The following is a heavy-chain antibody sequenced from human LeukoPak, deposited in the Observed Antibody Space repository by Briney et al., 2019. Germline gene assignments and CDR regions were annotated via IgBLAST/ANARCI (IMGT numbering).Heavy chain of an antibody. V-gene: IGHV4-39*01. CDR3: ARLGASSGYYDY. J-gene: IGHJ4*02. CDR2: IYSRGTT. Sequence: PSETLSLTCTVSGGSISNSGYYWGWIRQPPGKGLEWIGSIYSRGTTYYNPSLKSRVTISLDTSKNQFSLKLSSETAADTAVYYCARLGASSGYYDYWGQGTLVTVSS. CDR1: GGSISNSGYY. D-gene: IGHD3-22*01.